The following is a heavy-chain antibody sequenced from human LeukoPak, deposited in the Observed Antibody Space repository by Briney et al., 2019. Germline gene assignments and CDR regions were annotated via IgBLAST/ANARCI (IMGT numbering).Heavy chain of an antibody. CDR2: INHSGST. CDR1: GGSFSGYY. D-gene: IGHD5-18*01. J-gene: IGHJ4*02. CDR3: ARTSYGVDY. Sequence: PSETLSLTCAVYGGSFSGYYWGWIRQPPGKGLEWIGEINHSGSTNYNPSLKSRVTISVDTSKNQFSLKLSSVTAADTAVYYCARTSYGVDYWGQGTLVTVSS. V-gene: IGHV4-34*01.